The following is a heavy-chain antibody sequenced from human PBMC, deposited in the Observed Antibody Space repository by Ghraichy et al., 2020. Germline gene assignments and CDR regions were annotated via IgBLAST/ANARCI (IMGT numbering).Heavy chain of an antibody. CDR2: LHPSGTA. V-gene: IGHV4-59*11. CDR3: ARGIDSAKSGY. J-gene: IGHJ4*02. Sequence: QTLSLTCTVSGGSISGQYRNWIRQSPGQGLEWIGILHPSGTAIYNPSLKSRVTISEDTSKNQFFLKLSSVTAADTAVYYCARGIDSAKSGYWGQGILVTVSS. CDR1: GGSISGQY. D-gene: IGHD3-22*01.